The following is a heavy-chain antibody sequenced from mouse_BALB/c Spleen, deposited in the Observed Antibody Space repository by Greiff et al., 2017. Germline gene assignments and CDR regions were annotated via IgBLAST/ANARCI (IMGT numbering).Heavy chain of an antibody. Sequence: EVQVVESGGGLVKPGGSLKLSCAASGFTFSSYAMSWVRQTPEKRLEWVATISSGGSYTYYPDSVKGRFTISRDNAKNTLYLQMSSLRSEDTAMYYCARDDYDLTYYFDYWGQGTTLTVSS. CDR1: GFTFSSYA. J-gene: IGHJ2*01. CDR3: ARDDYDLTYYFDY. CDR2: ISSGGSYT. V-gene: IGHV5-9-3*01. D-gene: IGHD2-4*01.